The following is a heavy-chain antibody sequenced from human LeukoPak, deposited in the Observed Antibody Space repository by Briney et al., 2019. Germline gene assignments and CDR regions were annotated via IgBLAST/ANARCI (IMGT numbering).Heavy chain of an antibody. J-gene: IGHJ4*02. CDR2: ISSSSSTI. V-gene: IGHV3-48*03. D-gene: IGHD2-2*02. CDR3: ARDGTYCSSTSCYTGMDY. Sequence: GGSLRLSCAASGFTFRTYEMNWVRQAPGKGLEWVSYISSSSSTIYYADSVKGRFTISRDNAKNSLYLQMNSLRAEDTAVYYCARDGTYCSSTSCYTGMDYWGQGTLVTVSS. CDR1: GFTFRTYE.